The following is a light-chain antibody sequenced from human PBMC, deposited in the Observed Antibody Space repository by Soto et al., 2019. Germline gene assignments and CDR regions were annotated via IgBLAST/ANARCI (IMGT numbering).Light chain of an antibody. Sequence: QSALTQPPSVSAAPGQKVTISCSGSSSNIGGNSVSWYQQLPGTAPKLPIYDDDKRPSGIPDRFSGSKSGTSATLGITGFQTGDEADYYCGSWDSSLSAYVFATGTKV. V-gene: IGLV1-51*01. CDR3: GSWDSSLSAYV. CDR2: DDD. J-gene: IGLJ1*01. CDR1: SSNIGGNS.